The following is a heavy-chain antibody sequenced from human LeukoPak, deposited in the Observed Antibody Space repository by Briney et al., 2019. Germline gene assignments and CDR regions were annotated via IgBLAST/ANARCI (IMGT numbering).Heavy chain of an antibody. D-gene: IGHD3-22*01. CDR3: AKTRHYYDSSGYYPYCFDY. J-gene: IGHJ4*02. Sequence: GGSLRLSCAASGFTFDDYAMHWVRQAPGKGLEWVSGISWNSGSIGYADSVKGRFTISRDNAKNSLYLQMNSLRAEDTALYYCAKTRHYYDSSGYYPYCFDYWGQGTLVTVSS. V-gene: IGHV3-9*01. CDR1: GFTFDDYA. CDR2: ISWNSGSI.